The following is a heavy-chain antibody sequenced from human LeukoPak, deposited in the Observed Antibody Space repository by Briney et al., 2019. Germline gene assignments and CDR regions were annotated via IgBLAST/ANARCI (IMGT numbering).Heavy chain of an antibody. V-gene: IGHV4-59*08. Sequence: SETLSLTCTVSGASISGDYWSWVRQSPGKGLEWIGYVYYSGITNYNPSLKSRVTMSVDTSKNQFSLKLSSVTAADTAVYYCAKSGGSGLIDYWGQGTLVTVSS. CDR2: VYYSGIT. CDR3: AKSGGSGLIDY. CDR1: GASISGDY. J-gene: IGHJ4*02. D-gene: IGHD1-26*01.